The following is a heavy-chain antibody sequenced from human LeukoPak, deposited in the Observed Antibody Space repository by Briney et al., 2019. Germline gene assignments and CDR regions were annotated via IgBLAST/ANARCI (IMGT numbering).Heavy chain of an antibody. Sequence: GGSLRLSCAASGFTVSSTYMAWVRQPPGKGLEWVSVFYPSGTTHYADSVKGQFTVSRHDSNNAFYLQMNIVRVEDTAVYYCATVPRSSCCYTFDSWGQGALVTVSS. CDR3: ATVPRSSCCYTFDS. V-gene: IGHV3-53*04. J-gene: IGHJ4*02. CDR2: FYPSGTT. D-gene: IGHD2-2*02. CDR1: GFTVSSTY.